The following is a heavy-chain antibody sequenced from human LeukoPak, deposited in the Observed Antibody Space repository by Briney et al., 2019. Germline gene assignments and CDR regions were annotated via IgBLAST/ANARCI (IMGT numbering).Heavy chain of an antibody. CDR2: ISGSGGST. CDR3: AKERERVGATTYFDY. D-gene: IGHD1-26*01. CDR1: GFTFSSYA. J-gene: IGHJ4*02. Sequence: GGSLRLSCAASGFTFSSYAMSWVRQAPGKGLEWVSAISGSGGSTYYADSVKGRFAISRDNSKNTLYLQMNSLRAEDTAVYYCAKERERVGATTYFDYWGQGTLVTVSS. V-gene: IGHV3-23*01.